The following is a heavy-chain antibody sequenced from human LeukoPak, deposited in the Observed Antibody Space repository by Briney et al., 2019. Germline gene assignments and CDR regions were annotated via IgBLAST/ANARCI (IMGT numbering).Heavy chain of an antibody. Sequence: PSETLSLTCAVYGGSFSGYYWSWVRQAPGKGLEWVSAISGSGGNTYYADSVKGRFTISRDNSKNTLYLQMNSLRAEDTAVYYCAKGATSGFDYWGQGTLVTVSS. D-gene: IGHD5-12*01. J-gene: IGHJ4*02. CDR2: ISGSGGNT. CDR3: AKGATSGFDY. V-gene: IGHV3-23*01. CDR1: GGSFSGYY.